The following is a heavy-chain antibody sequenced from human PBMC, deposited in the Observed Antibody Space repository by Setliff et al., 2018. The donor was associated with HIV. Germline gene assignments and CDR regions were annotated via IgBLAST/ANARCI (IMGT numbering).Heavy chain of an antibody. J-gene: IGHJ4*02. V-gene: IGHV3-33*01. CDR1: GFTFSSYG. CDR3: ARLSYSSSPPGY. Sequence: PGGSLRLSCAASGFTFSSYGMHWVRQAPGKGLEWVAVIWYDGSNKYYADSVKGRFTISRDNSKNTVYLQMNSLRAEDTAVYYCARLSYSSSPPGYWGQGTLVTVSS. CDR2: IWYDGSNK. D-gene: IGHD6-13*01.